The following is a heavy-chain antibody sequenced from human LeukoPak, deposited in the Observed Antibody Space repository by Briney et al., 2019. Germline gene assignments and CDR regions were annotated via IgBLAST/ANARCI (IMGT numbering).Heavy chain of an antibody. V-gene: IGHV3-53*01. J-gene: IGHJ4*02. D-gene: IGHD3-10*01. CDR2: IYSVGTT. CDR1: GFSVSSNY. Sequence: PGGSLRLSCAASGFSVSSNYMSWVRQAPEKGLEWVSVIYSVGTTYYADSVKGRFTISRDNAKNSLYLQMNSLRAEDTAVYYCARDRVVRGVSKRSYFDYWGQGTLVTVSS. CDR3: ARDRVVRGVSKRSYFDY.